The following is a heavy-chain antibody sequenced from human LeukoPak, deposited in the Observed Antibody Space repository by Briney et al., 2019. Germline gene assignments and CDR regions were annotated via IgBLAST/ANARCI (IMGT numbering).Heavy chain of an antibody. CDR3: ASPTLATNDAVAI. J-gene: IGHJ3*02. V-gene: IGHV1-69*01. Sequence: ASVRVSRTASGGTFTSFATSWVRQAPGQGLEWMGGIIPIFGAANYAQKFQGRVTITADESTSTGYMELSSLRSEDTAVYYCASPTLATNDAVAIRGQGTMVTVSS. CDR2: IIPIFGAA. CDR1: GGTFTSFA.